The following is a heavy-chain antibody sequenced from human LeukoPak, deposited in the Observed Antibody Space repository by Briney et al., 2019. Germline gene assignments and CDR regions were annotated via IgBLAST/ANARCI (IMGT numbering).Heavy chain of an antibody. D-gene: IGHD3-10*01. CDR2: ISSSDTYI. CDR1: GFTFSSYS. CDR3: ARGWTVRGIYYYGMDV. J-gene: IGHJ6*02. Sequence: GGSLRLSCAASGFTFSSYSMNWVRQAPGKGLEWVSSISSSDTYIYHADSVKGRFTISRDNAKNSLYLQMNSLRVEDTAVYYCARGWTVRGIYYYGMDVWGQGTTVTVSS. V-gene: IGHV3-21*01.